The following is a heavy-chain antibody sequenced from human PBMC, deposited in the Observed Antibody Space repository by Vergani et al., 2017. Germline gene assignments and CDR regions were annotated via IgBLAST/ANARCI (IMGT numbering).Heavy chain of an antibody. J-gene: IGHJ5*02. D-gene: IGHD6-19*01. CDR1: FDSIRNLY. V-gene: IGHV4-59*11. CDR3: ASDTHSGQRADR. Sequence: QVQLQESGPGLVKSSETLSLTCSVSFDSIRNLYCNWIRQPPGKGLEWIGSIHYSENTKYNPSLKTRVTISVDTSKNQFTLTLTSVTGADTAVYYCASDTHSGQRADRWGQGILVTVTS. CDR2: IHYSENT.